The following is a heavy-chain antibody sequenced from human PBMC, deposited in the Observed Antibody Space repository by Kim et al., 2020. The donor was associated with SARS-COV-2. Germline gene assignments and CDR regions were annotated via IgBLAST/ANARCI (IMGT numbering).Heavy chain of an antibody. CDR3: ARDITIFGMLYAFDI. V-gene: IGHV4-31*02. CDR1: GGSISSGGYY. Sequence: SETLSLTCSVSGGSISSGGYYWSWIRQHPGKGLEWIGYIYYSGSTYYNPSLKSRLTISVDTSKNQFSLRLSSVTAADTAVYYCARDITIFGMLYAFDIWGQGTMVTVSS. CDR2: IYYSGST. D-gene: IGHD3-3*01. J-gene: IGHJ3*02.